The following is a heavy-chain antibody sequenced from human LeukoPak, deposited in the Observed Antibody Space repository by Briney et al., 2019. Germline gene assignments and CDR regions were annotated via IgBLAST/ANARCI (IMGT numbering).Heavy chain of an antibody. CDR3: MRHEEEDGYNAKPFDF. Sequence: KPSETLSLTCTVSGGSISTSNSYWGWVRQPPGKGLEWIGTIYYSGNTYYTPSLKSRVTISVDTSKNQFSLRLSSVTAADTAVYFCMRHEEEDGYNAKPFDFWGQGTLVTVSS. CDR1: GGSISTSNSY. J-gene: IGHJ4*02. V-gene: IGHV4-39*01. CDR2: IYYSGNT. D-gene: IGHD5-24*01.